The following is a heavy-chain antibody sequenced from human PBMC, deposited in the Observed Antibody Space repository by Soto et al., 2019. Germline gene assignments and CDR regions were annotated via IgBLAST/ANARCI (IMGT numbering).Heavy chain of an antibody. J-gene: IGHJ6*01. CDR3: ARAMYSSSSSYYYYGMDV. V-gene: IGHV3-33*01. CDR1: GFTFSSYG. D-gene: IGHD6-6*01. Sequence: QVQLVESGGGVVQPGRSLRLSCAASGFTFSSYGMHWVRQAPGKGLEWVAVIWYDGSNKYYADSVKGRFTISRDNSKNTLYLQMNSMRAEDTAVYYCARAMYSSSSSYYYYGMDVW. CDR2: IWYDGSNK.